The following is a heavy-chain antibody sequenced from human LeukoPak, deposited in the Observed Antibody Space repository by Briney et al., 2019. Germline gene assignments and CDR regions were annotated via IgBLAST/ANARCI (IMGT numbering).Heavy chain of an antibody. CDR2: INPNSGGT. J-gene: IGHJ6*03. CDR3: AREGISSGWSIGYYYMDV. CDR1: GYTFTSYG. V-gene: IGHV1-2*02. D-gene: IGHD6-19*01. Sequence: ASVKVSCKASGYTFTSYGISWVRQAPGQGLEWMGWINPNSGGTNYTQKFQGRVTMTRDTSISTAYMELSRLRSDDTAVYYCAREGISSGWSIGYYYMDVWGKGTTVTLSS.